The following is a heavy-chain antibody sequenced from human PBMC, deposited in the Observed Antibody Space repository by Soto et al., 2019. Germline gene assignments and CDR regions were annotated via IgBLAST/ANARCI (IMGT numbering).Heavy chain of an antibody. J-gene: IGHJ5*02. D-gene: IGHD1-26*01. Sequence: SETLSLTCAVYGGSFSGYYWSWIRQPPGKGLEWIGEINHSGSTNYNPSLKSRVTISVDTSKNQFSLTLNSVTAADTAVYYCASSAIVGREVNTWFDPWGQGILVTVSS. CDR1: GGSFSGYY. V-gene: IGHV4-34*01. CDR2: INHSGST. CDR3: ASSAIVGREVNTWFDP.